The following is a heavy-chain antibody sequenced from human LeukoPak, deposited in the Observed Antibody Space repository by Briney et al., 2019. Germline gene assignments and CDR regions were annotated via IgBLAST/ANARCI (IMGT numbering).Heavy chain of an antibody. Sequence: SETLSLTCTVSGGSISSYYWSWIRQPAGKGQEWIGRIYTSGSTNYNPSLKSRVTMSVDTSKNQFSLKLSSVTAADTAVYYCARDPRVRGVIGYFQHWGQGTLVTVSS. V-gene: IGHV4-4*07. CDR3: ARDPRVRGVIGYFQH. CDR1: GGSISSYY. CDR2: IYTSGST. D-gene: IGHD3-10*01. J-gene: IGHJ1*01.